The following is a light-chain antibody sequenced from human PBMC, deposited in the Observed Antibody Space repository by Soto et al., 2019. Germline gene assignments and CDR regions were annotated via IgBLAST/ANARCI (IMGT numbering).Light chain of an antibody. J-gene: IGLJ3*02. Sequence: QSVLTQPASVSGSPGQSITISCTGTSSDVGGYNYVSWYQQHPGKAPKLMIYEVSNRPSGVSNRFSGSKSGNTASLTISGLQAEDQATYYCSSYSSTTRWIFGGGTKVTVL. V-gene: IGLV2-14*01. CDR2: EVS. CDR3: SSYSSTTRWI. CDR1: SSDVGGYNY.